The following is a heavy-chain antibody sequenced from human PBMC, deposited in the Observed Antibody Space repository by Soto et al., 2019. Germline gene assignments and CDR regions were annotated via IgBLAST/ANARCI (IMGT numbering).Heavy chain of an antibody. D-gene: IGHD3-22*01. Sequence: QVQLQESGPGLVKPSETLSLTCTVSGGSISSYYWSWIRQPPGKGLEWIGYFYYSGSTNYNPSLKSRVTISVDTSKNQFSLKLSSVTAADTAVYYCARTENDYYDSSGPDAVDIWGEGTMVTVSS. J-gene: IGHJ3*02. CDR3: ARTENDYYDSSGPDAVDI. V-gene: IGHV4-59*01. CDR1: GGSISSYY. CDR2: FYYSGST.